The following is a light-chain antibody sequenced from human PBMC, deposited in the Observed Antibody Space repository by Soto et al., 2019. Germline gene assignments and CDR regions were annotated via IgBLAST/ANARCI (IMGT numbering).Light chain of an antibody. Sequence: QSVLTQPASVSGSPGQSITISCTGSGRDIGAYDYVSWYQQHPGKAPKLLIYGVNNRPSGVSYRFSASKSAFTASLTISGLQAEEEAHYYCSSYTTSYFYVFGPGPKVTVL. CDR3: SSYTTSYFYV. J-gene: IGLJ1*01. CDR2: GVN. CDR1: GRDIGAYDY. V-gene: IGLV2-14*01.